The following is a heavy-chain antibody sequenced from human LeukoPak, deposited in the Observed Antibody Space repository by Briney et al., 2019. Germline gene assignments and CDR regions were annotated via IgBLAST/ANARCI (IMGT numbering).Heavy chain of an antibody. CDR2: IYYSGST. Sequence: PSETLSLTCTVSGGSISSSSYYWGWIRQPPGKGLEWIGSIYYSGSTYYNPSLKSRVTISVDTSKNQFSLKLSSVTAADTAVYYCARLASKNRITMVRGVRNNYYYYMDVWGKGTTVTISS. CDR3: ARLASKNRITMVRGVRNNYYYYMDV. J-gene: IGHJ6*03. D-gene: IGHD3-10*01. V-gene: IGHV4-39*07. CDR1: GGSISSSSYY.